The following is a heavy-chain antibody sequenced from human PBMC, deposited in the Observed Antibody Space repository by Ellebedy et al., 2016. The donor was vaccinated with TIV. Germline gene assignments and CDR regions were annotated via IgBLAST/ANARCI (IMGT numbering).Heavy chain of an antibody. CDR3: ASGLGVRRMNAFDI. D-gene: IGHD2-8*02. Sequence: MPSETLSLTCAVYGGSFSGYYWSWIRQPPGKGLEWIGEINQSGSTNYNPPLKSRVTISVDTSKNQLSLKLSSVTAADTAMYYCASGLGVRRMNAFDIWGQGTMVTVSS. V-gene: IGHV4-34*01. CDR1: GGSFSGYY. J-gene: IGHJ3*02. CDR2: INQSGST.